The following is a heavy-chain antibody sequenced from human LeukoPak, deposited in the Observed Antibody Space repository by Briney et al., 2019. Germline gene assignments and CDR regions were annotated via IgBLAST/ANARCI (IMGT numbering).Heavy chain of an antibody. V-gene: IGHV4-59*01. Sequence: SATLSLTCTVSGGSISSYYWSWIRQPPGKGLEWIGYIYYSGSTNYNPSLKSRVTISVDTSKNQFSLKLSSVTAADTAVYYCARETVTTSGHSGFDPWGQGTLVTVSS. CDR3: ARETVTTSGHSGFDP. D-gene: IGHD4-11*01. CDR1: GGSISSYY. CDR2: IYYSGST. J-gene: IGHJ5*02.